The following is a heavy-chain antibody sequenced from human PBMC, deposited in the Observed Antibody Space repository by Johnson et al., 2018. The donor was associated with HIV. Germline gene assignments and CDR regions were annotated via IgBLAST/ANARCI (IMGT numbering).Heavy chain of an antibody. CDR1: GFTFSSYA. CDR2: ILYDGSNE. Sequence: QVQLVESGGGVVQPGRSLRLSCAASGFTFSSYAIHWVRQAPGKGLEWVAVILYDGSNEYYADSVKGRFTISSDSSKNTLYLQMNSLRAADTAVYYCAKYTFDIWGQGTMVTVSS. V-gene: IGHV3-30-3*02. CDR3: AKYTFDI. J-gene: IGHJ3*02.